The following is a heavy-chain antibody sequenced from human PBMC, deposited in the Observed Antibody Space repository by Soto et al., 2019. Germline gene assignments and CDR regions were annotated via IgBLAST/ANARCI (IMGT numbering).Heavy chain of an antibody. D-gene: IGHD5-12*01. J-gene: IGHJ3*02. Sequence: ESLTISGKGSGYSFTSYWIGWVRQMPGKGLEWMGIIYPGDSDTRYSPSFQGQVTISADKSISTAYLQWSSLKASDTAMYYCARPELAPPVDGAFDIWGQGTMVTVSS. V-gene: IGHV5-51*01. CDR2: IYPGDSDT. CDR1: GYSFTSYW. CDR3: ARPELAPPVDGAFDI.